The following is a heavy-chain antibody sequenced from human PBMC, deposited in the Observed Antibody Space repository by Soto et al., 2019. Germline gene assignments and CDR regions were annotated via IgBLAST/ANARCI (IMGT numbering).Heavy chain of an antibody. CDR3: ARGFDYYDSSGSYAY. J-gene: IGHJ4*02. V-gene: IGHV4-59*12. D-gene: IGHD3-22*01. Sequence: PSETLSLTCTVSGGSIGTYYSNWIRQPPGKGLEWIGYIYYSGSTYYNPSLKSRVTISVDTSKNQFSLKLSSVTAADTAVYYCARGFDYYDSSGSYAYWGQGTLVTVSS. CDR1: GGSIGTYY. CDR2: IYYSGST.